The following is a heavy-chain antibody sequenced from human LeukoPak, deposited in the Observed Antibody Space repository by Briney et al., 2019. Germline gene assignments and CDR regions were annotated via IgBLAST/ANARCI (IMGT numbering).Heavy chain of an antibody. Sequence: PGGSLRLSCAASGFTFRSYWMSWVRQAPGKRLEWVANINQGGSVQYYMDSVKGRFTISRDDAENSLYVQMNSLRDEDTAVYYCARVEYSGWNLEYWGQGTLVTVSS. J-gene: IGHJ4*02. CDR2: INQGGSVQ. CDR1: GFTFRSYW. D-gene: IGHD5-12*01. V-gene: IGHV3-7*01. CDR3: ARVEYSGWNLEY.